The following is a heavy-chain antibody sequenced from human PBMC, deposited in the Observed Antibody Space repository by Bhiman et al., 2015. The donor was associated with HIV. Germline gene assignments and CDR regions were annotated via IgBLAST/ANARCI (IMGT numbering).Heavy chain of an antibody. Sequence: VQLVESGGGVVQPGGSLRLSCVASGFTFSRYTMNWVRQAPGKGLEWVSGIYSGGSTYYADSVKGRFTISRDNFKNTLYLQMNSLRAEDTAVYYCARMGLYGSDHDYWGQGTLVTVSS. D-gene: IGHD3-16*01. CDR2: IYSGGST. CDR1: GFTFSRYT. J-gene: IGHJ4*02. V-gene: IGHV3-66*01. CDR3: ARMGLYGSDHDY.